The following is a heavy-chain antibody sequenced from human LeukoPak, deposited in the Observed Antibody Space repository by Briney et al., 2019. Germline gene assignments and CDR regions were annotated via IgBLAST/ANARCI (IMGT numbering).Heavy chain of an antibody. CDR3: ARVSYYGSGSYYNLGWFDP. J-gene: IGHJ5*02. CDR2: IYHSGST. Sequence: PSETLSLTCAVSGGSISSSNWWSWVRQPPGKGLEWIGEIYHSGSTNYNPSLKSRVTISVDKSENQFSLKLSSVTAADTAVYYCARVSYYGSGSYYNLGWFDPWGQGTLVTVSS. V-gene: IGHV4-4*02. CDR1: GGSISSSNW. D-gene: IGHD3-10*01.